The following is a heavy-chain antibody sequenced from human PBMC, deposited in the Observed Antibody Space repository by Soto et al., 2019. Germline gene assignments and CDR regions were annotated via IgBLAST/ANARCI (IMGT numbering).Heavy chain of an antibody. J-gene: IGHJ4*02. CDR1: GGSFSGYY. CDR3: ARYSNSYYFDY. V-gene: IGHV4-34*01. CDR2: INHSGST. D-gene: IGHD4-4*01. Sequence: PSETLSLTCAVYGGSFSGYYWSWIRQPPGKGLEWIGEINHSGSTNYNPSLKSRVTISVDTSKNQSSLKLSSVTAADTAVYYCARYSNSYYFDYWGQGTLVTAPQ.